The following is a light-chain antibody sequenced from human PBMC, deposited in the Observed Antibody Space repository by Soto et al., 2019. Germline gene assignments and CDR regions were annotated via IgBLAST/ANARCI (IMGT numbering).Light chain of an antibody. V-gene: IGKV1-5*03. CDR3: QQYNSYSWT. Sequence: DIQMTQSPSTLSASVGDRVTITCRASQSISSWLAWYQQKPGKAPTLLIYTASIIESGVPSRFSGSESGTEFTLTISSLQPDDFATYYCQQYNSYSWTFGQGTKVEIK. CDR2: TAS. J-gene: IGKJ1*01. CDR1: QSISSW.